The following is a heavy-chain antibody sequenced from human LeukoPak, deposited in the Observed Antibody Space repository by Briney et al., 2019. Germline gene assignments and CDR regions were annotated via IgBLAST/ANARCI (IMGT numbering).Heavy chain of an antibody. Sequence: SQTLSLTCAISGDSVASNIATWNWIRQSPSGGLEWLGRTYYRSDWYYNYAVSVESRITINPDTPKNQFSLQLNSVTPEDTAVYFCARDTGAAISTFDVWGQGTMVIVSS. CDR3: ARDTGAAISTFDV. J-gene: IGHJ3*01. CDR2: TYYRSDWYY. V-gene: IGHV6-1*01. CDR1: GDSVASNIAT. D-gene: IGHD5-12*01.